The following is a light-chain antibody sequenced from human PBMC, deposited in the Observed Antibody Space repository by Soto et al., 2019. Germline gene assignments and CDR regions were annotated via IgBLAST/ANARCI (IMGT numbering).Light chain of an antibody. CDR1: QTLSSW. Sequence: DIQMTQSPSTLSASVGDRVTITCRASQTLSSWLDWYQQKPGKAPKLLIYDVSSLESGVPSRFSGSGSGTEFTLTISSLQPDDFATYYCQQYNSYSLTFGGGTKVEIK. J-gene: IGKJ4*01. V-gene: IGKV1-5*01. CDR2: DVS. CDR3: QQYNSYSLT.